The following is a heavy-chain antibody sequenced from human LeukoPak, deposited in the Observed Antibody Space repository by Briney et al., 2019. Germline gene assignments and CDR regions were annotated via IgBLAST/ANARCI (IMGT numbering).Heavy chain of an antibody. V-gene: IGHV5-51*01. CDR1: GYSFAGYW. Sequence: PGESLKISCKGSGYSFAGYWIAWVRQMPGKGLEWMGIMYPDDSQTRYSPSFQGQVTMSADKSISTAYLQWSSLKASDTAMYYCARGGTIFPALVWFDPWGQGTLVTVSS. J-gene: IGHJ5*02. CDR3: ARGGTIFPALVWFDP. CDR2: MYPDDSQT. D-gene: IGHD3-3*01.